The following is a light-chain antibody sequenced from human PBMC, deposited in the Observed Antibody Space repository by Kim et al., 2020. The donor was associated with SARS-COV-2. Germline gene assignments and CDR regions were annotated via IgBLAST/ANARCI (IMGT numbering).Light chain of an antibody. V-gene: IGKV3-20*01. J-gene: IGKJ2*01. CDR2: GAS. CDR3: QQYGSSPYT. Sequence: LCPGKRAPLSCRASQSVSSSYLAWYQQKPGQAPRLLIYGASSRATGIPDRFSGSGSETDFTLTISRLEPEDFAVYYCQQYGSSPYTFGQGTKLEI. CDR1: QSVSSSY.